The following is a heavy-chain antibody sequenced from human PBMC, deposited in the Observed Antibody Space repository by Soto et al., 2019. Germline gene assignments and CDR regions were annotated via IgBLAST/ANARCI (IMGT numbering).Heavy chain of an antibody. V-gene: IGHV3-23*01. CDR1: GFTFSSYA. CDR3: AKDVGNSSGWYATLDAFDI. Sequence: GGSLRLSCAASGFTFSSYAMSWVRQAPGKGLEWVSAISGSGGSTYYADSVKGRFTISRDNSKNTLYLQMNSLRAEDTAVYYCAKDVGNSSGWYATLDAFDIWGQGTMVTVSS. CDR2: ISGSGGST. D-gene: IGHD6-19*01. J-gene: IGHJ3*02.